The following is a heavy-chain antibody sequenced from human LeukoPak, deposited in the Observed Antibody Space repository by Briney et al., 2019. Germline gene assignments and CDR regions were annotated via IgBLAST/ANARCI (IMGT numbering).Heavy chain of an antibody. CDR1: GFTFSSYE. CDR2: IYSGGST. J-gene: IGHJ4*02. D-gene: IGHD5-18*01. V-gene: IGHV3-53*01. Sequence: GGSLRLSCAASGFTFSSYEMNWVRQAPGKGLEWVSLIYSGGSTYYAASVKGRFTISRDNSKNTLYLQMNSLRPEDTAVYYCAKGYNYAYEYWGQGTLVTVSS. CDR3: AKGYNYAYEY.